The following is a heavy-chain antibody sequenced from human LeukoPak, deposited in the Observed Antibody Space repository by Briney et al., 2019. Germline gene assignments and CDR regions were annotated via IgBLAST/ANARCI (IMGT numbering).Heavy chain of an antibody. V-gene: IGHV3-33*06. CDR3: AKGAYDYIEIAYFDY. CDR2: IWYDGSKK. D-gene: IGHD5-12*01. CDR1: GFTFRSYG. Sequence: GRSLRLSCVVSGFTFRSYGMQWVRQAPGRGLEWVAVIWYDGSKKSYADTVKGRFTISRDNSKNTLYLQMDSLRAEDTAIYYCAKGAYDYIEIAYFDYWGQGALVTVSS. J-gene: IGHJ4*02.